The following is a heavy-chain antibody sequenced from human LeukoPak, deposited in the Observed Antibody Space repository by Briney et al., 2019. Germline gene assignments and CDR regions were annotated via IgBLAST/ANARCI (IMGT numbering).Heavy chain of an antibody. CDR3: ARDPVVFGNNDAFDI. CDR1: GGSISSYY. Sequence: PSETLSLTCTVSGGSISSYYWSWIRQPAGKGLEWIGRIYTSGSTNYNPSLKSRVTMSVDTSKNQFSLKLSSVTAADPAVYYCARDPVVFGNNDAFDIWGQGTMVTVSS. J-gene: IGHJ3*02. CDR2: IYTSGST. D-gene: IGHD1/OR15-1a*01. V-gene: IGHV4-4*07.